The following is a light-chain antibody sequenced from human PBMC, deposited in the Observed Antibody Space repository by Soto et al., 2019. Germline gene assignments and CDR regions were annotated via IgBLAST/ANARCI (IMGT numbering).Light chain of an antibody. CDR3: HQRQSWPRT. CDR1: QYINTR. CDR2: QTS. Sequence: EIVLTQSPATLSSFPGDRVTLSCRASQYINTRLAWYQHRPGQAPRLLTYQTSIRAAGIPARFSASGTGTDFTLTISDVQPEDSAVYYCHQRQSWPRTFGQGTKVDSK. V-gene: IGKV3-11*01. J-gene: IGKJ1*01.